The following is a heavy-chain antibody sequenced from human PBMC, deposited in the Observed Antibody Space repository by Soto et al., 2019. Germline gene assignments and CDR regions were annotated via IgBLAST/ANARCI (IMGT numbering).Heavy chain of an antibody. CDR3: TTGLINTYYYDSSAEEPSAMSDV. CDR2: IKSKTDGGTT. V-gene: IGHV3-15*07. D-gene: IGHD3-22*01. Sequence: PGGSLRLSCAASGFTFSNAWMNWVRQAPGKGLEWVGRIKSKTDGGTTDYAAPVKGRFTISRDDSKNTLYLQMNSLKTEDTAVYYCTTGLINTYYYDSSAEEPSAMSDVWGQGTTVTVSS. CDR1: GFTFSNAW. J-gene: IGHJ6*02.